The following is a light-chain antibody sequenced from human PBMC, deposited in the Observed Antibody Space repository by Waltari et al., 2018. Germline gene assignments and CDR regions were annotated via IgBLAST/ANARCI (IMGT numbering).Light chain of an antibody. CDR1: QSFGNW. Sequence: DIQMTQSPSTLSASIGDTVTITCRASQSFGNWLAWYQKKPGKAPKLLIYKTSGFETGVPSRFSGSVSGTEFTLTIRSLQPDDVATYYCQQYNTYFGGGTKVEIQ. V-gene: IGKV1-5*03. J-gene: IGKJ4*01. CDR3: QQYNTY. CDR2: KTS.